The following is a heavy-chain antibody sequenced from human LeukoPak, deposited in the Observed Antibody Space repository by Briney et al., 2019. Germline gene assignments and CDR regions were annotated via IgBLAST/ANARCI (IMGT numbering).Heavy chain of an antibody. D-gene: IGHD3-9*01. J-gene: IGHJ4*02. CDR2: INPSGGST. CDR1: GYTFTSYY. CDR3: ARVRPRDYDILTGYEFDY. Sequence: GASVKVSCKASGYTFTSYYMHWVRQAPGQGLEWMGIINPSGGSTSYAQKFQGRVTMTRDTSTSTVYMELSSLRSEDTAVYYCARVRPRDYDILTGYEFDYWGQGTLVTVSS. V-gene: IGHV1-46*01.